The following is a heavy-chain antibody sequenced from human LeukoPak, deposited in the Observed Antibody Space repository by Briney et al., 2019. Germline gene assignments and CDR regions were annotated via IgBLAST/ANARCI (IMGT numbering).Heavy chain of an antibody. J-gene: IGHJ4*02. V-gene: IGHV3-7*01. CDR3: ARLYSSSVNF. Sequence: GGSLRLSCAASGFTFSSYGMHWVRQAPGKGLEWVASIKQDGSEKHYVDSVKGRFTISRDNAKNSLYLQMNSPRADDTAVYYCARLYSSSVNFWSQGTMVTVSS. CDR2: IKQDGSEK. D-gene: IGHD6-13*01. CDR1: GFTFSSYG.